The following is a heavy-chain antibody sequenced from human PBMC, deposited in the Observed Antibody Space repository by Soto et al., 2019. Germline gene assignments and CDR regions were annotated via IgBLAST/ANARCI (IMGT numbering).Heavy chain of an antibody. CDR1: GFTFSSYS. Sequence: GGSLRLSCAASGFTFSSYSMNWVRQAPGKGLEWVSYISSSSSTIYYADSVKGRFTISRDNAKNSLYLQMNSLRDEDTAVYYCARDPQRRPNIVVVPAASGGYYYYGMDVWGQGTTVTVSS. CDR3: ARDPQRRPNIVVVPAASGGYYYYGMDV. J-gene: IGHJ6*02. V-gene: IGHV3-48*02. CDR2: ISSSSSTI. D-gene: IGHD2-2*01.